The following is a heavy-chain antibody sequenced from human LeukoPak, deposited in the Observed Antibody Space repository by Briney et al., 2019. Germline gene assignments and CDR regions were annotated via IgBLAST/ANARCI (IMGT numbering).Heavy chain of an antibody. CDR3: ARDLRSCSGSNCYEYKWFDP. CDR1: GFTVNSNY. CDR2: IYSGGST. Sequence: GGSLRLSCGASGFTVNSNYMSWVRQAPGRGLEWVAFIYSGGSTYYADSVRGRFTISRHSSNNTLYLQMSSLRPEDTAVYYCARDLRSCSGSNCYEYKWFDPWGQGTLVTVSS. D-gene: IGHD2-15*01. J-gene: IGHJ5*02. V-gene: IGHV3-53*04.